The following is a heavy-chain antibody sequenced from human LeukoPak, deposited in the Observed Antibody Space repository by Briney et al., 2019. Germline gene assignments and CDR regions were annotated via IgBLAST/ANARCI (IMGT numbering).Heavy chain of an antibody. J-gene: IGHJ4*02. Sequence: ASVKVSCKASGYTFTGYYMHWVRQAPGQGLEWMGWINPNGGGTNYAQKFQGRVTMTRDTSISTAYMELSRLRSDDTAVYYCARDRRVQWLVKLDYWGQGTLVTVSS. D-gene: IGHD6-19*01. CDR1: GYTFTGYY. CDR2: INPNGGGT. CDR3: ARDRRVQWLVKLDY. V-gene: IGHV1-2*02.